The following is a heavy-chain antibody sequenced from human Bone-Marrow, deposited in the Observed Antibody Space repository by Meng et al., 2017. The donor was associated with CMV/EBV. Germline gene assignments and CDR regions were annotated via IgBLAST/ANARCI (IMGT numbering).Heavy chain of an antibody. CDR2: ISSGGSNI. CDR1: GFTFSYYQ. Sequence: GESLKISCAASGFTFSYYQMNWVRQAPGQGLEWISYISSGGSNINYTDSVKGRVTISRDNAKNSQYLQMSSMRAEDKASYYCARKHNNWYDPWGQGTLVTVSS. V-gene: IGHV3-48*03. CDR3: ARKHNNWYDP. J-gene: IGHJ5*02.